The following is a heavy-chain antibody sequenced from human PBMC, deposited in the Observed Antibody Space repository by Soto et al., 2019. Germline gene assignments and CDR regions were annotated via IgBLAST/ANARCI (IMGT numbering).Heavy chain of an antibody. D-gene: IGHD3-10*01. V-gene: IGHV4-59*01. CDR1: GGSISSYY. CDR2: IYYSGST. CDR3: ARGDPLLWFGEKVYYGMDV. J-gene: IGHJ6*02. Sequence: QVQLQESGPGLVKPSETLSLTCTVSGGSISSYYWSWIRQPPGKGLEWIGYIYYSGSTNYNPSLNSRFPISVDTSKTQFSLKLSSVTAAETAVYYCARGDPLLWFGEKVYYGMDVWGQGTTVTVSS.